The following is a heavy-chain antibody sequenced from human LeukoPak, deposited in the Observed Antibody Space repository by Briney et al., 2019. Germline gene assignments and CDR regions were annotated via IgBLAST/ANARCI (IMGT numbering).Heavy chain of an antibody. CDR3: ARPVVLGAYLRGAYYFDS. V-gene: IGHV3-33*01. J-gene: IGHJ4*02. CDR2: IWYDGSDK. CDR1: GFTFSNYG. D-gene: IGHD3-16*01. Sequence: HPGSSLRLSCAASGFTFSNYGMHWVRQAPGKGLEWVADIWYDGSDKYHADSVKGRYTISRDNSKNTLYLQMNSLRVEDTAVYYCARPVVLGAYLRGAYYFDSWGQGTLVTVSS.